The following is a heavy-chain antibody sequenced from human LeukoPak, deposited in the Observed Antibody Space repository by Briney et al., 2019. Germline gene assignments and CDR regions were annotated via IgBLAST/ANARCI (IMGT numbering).Heavy chain of an antibody. V-gene: IGHV3-48*01. J-gene: IGHJ3*02. CDR2: ISSSSSTI. D-gene: IGHD3-22*01. Sequence: GGSLRLSCAASGFTFSSYAMSWVRQAPGKGLEWVSYISSSSSTIYYTDSVKGRFTISRDNAKNSLYLQMSSLRAEDTAVYYCVRDHHRRHYDSQARDTFDIWGQGTMVTVSS. CDR1: GFTFSSYA. CDR3: VRDHHRRHYDSQARDTFDI.